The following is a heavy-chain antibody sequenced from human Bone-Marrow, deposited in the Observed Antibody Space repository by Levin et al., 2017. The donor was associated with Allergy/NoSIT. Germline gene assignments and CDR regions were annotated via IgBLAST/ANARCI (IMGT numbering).Heavy chain of an antibody. CDR3: ASIRIAATTTTFDY. V-gene: IGHV4-38-2*02. Sequence: SQTLSLTCTVSGYSITSGYYWGWIRQPPGKGLEWIGDIYHSGSTYYNPSLASRVTISVDTSKNQFSLKLTSVTAADTAMYFCASIRIAATTTTFDYWGQGTLVTVSS. CDR1: GYSITSGYY. D-gene: IGHD6-13*01. CDR2: IYHSGST. J-gene: IGHJ4*02.